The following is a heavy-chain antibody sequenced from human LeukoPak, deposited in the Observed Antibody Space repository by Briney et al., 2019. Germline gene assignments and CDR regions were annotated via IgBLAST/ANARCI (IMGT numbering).Heavy chain of an antibody. CDR2: IRYDGSNK. D-gene: IGHD3-16*02. V-gene: IGHV3-30*02. Sequence: GGSLRLSCAASGFTFSSYGMHWVRQAPGKGLEWVAFIRYDGSNKYYADSVKGRFTISRDNSKNTLYLQMDSLRAEDTAVYYCAKDDYDYVWGSYHSYFDYWGQGTLVTVSS. J-gene: IGHJ4*02. CDR3: AKDDYDYVWGSYHSYFDY. CDR1: GFTFSSYG.